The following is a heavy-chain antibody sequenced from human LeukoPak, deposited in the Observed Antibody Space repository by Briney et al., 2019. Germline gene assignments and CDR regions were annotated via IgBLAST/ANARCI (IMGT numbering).Heavy chain of an antibody. Sequence: GGSLRLSCAASGFTFSSYGMHWVRQAPGKGLEWVAVISYDGSNKYYADSVKGRFTISRDNSKNTLYLQMNSLRAEDTAVYYCARAGPHYDVLTGYQYFDNWGQGTLVTVSS. CDR2: ISYDGSNK. J-gene: IGHJ4*02. CDR3: ARAGPHYDVLTGYQYFDN. V-gene: IGHV3-30*03. CDR1: GFTFSSYG. D-gene: IGHD3-9*01.